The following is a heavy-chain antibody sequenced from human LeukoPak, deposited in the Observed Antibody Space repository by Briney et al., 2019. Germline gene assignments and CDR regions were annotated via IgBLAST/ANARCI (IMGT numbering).Heavy chain of an antibody. CDR2: INSDGGST. CDR3: AKGSKAVLFTRDYNMDV. D-gene: IGHD6-19*01. CDR1: GFTFSSYW. J-gene: IGHJ6*03. Sequence: GGSLRLSCAASGFTFSSYWMHWVRQAPGKGLVWVSRINSDGGSTSYTDSVKGRFTISRDNSKNTLYLQMNSLRAEDTAVYYCAKGSKAVLFTRDYNMDVWGKGTTVTISS. V-gene: IGHV3-74*01.